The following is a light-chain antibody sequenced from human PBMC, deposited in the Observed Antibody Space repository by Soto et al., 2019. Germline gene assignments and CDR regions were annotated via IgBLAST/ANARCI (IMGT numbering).Light chain of an antibody. V-gene: IGLV1-51*01. J-gene: IGLJ2*01. CDR3: ATWHSSLSVVV. Sequence: QSVLTQPPSVSAAPGQKVTISCSGSNSTIGDNYVSWYQQVPGTAPKLLIYDNNKRPSGIPDRFSGSKSGTSATLGITGLQTGDEADYYCATWHSSLSVVVFGGGTKLTVL. CDR1: NSTIGDNY. CDR2: DNN.